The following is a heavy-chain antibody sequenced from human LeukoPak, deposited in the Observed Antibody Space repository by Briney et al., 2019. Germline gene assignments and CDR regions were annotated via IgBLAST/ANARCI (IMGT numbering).Heavy chain of an antibody. D-gene: IGHD4-11*01. CDR2: IWYDGSNK. CDR3: ARDSGYSNYVTGFDC. CDR1: GFTFSSYG. J-gene: IGHJ4*02. Sequence: GVSLRLSCAASGFTFSSYGMLWVRQAPGKGLERVAVIWYDGSNKYYADSVKGRFTISRDNSTNTLYLQMNRLRAEETAVYYCARDSGYSNYVTGFDCWGQGTLVTVSS. V-gene: IGHV3-33*01.